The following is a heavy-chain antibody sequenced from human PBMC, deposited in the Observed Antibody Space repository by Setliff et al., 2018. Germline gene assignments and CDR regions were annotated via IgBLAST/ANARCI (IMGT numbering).Heavy chain of an antibody. D-gene: IGHD5-12*01. CDR3: ARERGDIVTTTSYYYYLDV. Sequence: ASVKVSCKASGGTFSNYGVSWVRQAPGQGLEWMGWMNTNSGDTKYTQKFQGRVTMTRDTSISTAYMELSSLRSDDTAVYYCARERGDIVTTTSYYYYLDVWGKGTTVTVSS. CDR1: GGTFSNYG. J-gene: IGHJ6*03. CDR2: MNTNSGDT. V-gene: IGHV1-8*02.